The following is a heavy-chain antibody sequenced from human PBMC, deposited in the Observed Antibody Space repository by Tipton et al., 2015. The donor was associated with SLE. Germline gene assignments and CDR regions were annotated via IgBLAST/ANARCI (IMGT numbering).Heavy chain of an antibody. CDR3: ARYYDFWSGALGY. CDR1: GGSLTGYL. J-gene: IGHJ4*02. Sequence: TLSLTCAVYGGSLTGYLWTWIRRPPGRGLEWIGEISHDGGTNYNPSLKRRVTMSIDTSGNQFSLKLSSVTAADTAVYYCARYYDFWSGALGYWGQGTLVTVSS. V-gene: IGHV4-34*01. CDR2: ISHDGGT. D-gene: IGHD3-3*01.